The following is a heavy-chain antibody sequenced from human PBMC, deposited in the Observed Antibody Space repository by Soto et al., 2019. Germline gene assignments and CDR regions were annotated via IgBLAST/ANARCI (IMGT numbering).Heavy chain of an antibody. CDR2: INHSGST. V-gene: IGHV4-34*01. J-gene: IGHJ5*02. D-gene: IGHD3-22*01. CDR3: ARGQRITMIVVVHRVWFDP. Sequence: TSVTLSLTCAVYGGSFSGYYWSWIRQPPGKGLEWIGEINHSGSTNYNPSLKSRVTISVDTSKNQFALKLSSVTAADTAVYYCARGQRITMIVVVHRVWFDPWGKGTLVTVSS. CDR1: GGSFSGYY.